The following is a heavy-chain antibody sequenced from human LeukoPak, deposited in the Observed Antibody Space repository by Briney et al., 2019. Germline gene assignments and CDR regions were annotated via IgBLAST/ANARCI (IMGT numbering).Heavy chain of an antibody. CDR3: ARGPGYCSSTGCHPYYYYGMDV. V-gene: IGHV4-4*07. CDR1: GGSISSYY. J-gene: IGHJ6*02. CDR2: IYTSGNT. D-gene: IGHD2-2*03. Sequence: SETLSLTCTVSGGSISSYYWSWIRQPAGKGLEWIGRIYTSGNTNYNPSLKSRVTMSVDTSKNQFSLKLSSVTAADTAVYYCARGPGYCSSTGCHPYYYYGMDVWGQGTTVTVSS.